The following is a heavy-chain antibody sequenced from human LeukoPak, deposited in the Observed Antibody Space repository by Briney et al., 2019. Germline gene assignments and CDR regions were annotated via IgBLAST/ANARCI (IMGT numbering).Heavy chain of an antibody. CDR2: IKEDGSEK. D-gene: IGHD3-16*01. V-gene: IGHV3-7*01. CDR1: RFTFTTYW. Sequence: GGSLRLSCTASRFTFTTYWMTWVRQAPGKGLEWVANIKEDGSEKYYVDSVKGRFTISRDNAKNSLYLQMNSLRAEDTAVYYCARGMIIDYWGQGTLVTVSS. CDR3: ARGMIIDY. J-gene: IGHJ4*02.